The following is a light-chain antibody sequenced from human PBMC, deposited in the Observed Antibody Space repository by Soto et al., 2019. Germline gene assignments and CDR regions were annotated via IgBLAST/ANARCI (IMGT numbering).Light chain of an antibody. CDR3: QQYNNWPLST. V-gene: IGKV3-15*01. J-gene: IGKJ2*01. Sequence: EIVMTQSPATLSVSPGERATLSCRASQSVSSNLAWYQQKPGQAPRLLMYGASTRATGIPARFSGSGSGTEFSLTISSLQSEDFAVYYCQQYNNWPLSTFGQGTKLEIK. CDR2: GAS. CDR1: QSVSSN.